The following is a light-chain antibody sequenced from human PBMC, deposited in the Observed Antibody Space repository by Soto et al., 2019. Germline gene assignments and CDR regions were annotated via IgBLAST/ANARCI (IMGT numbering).Light chain of an antibody. CDR1: KSVSSSY. CDR2: GAS. Sequence: EIVLTQSPGTLSLSPGERATLSCRASKSVSSSYLAWYQQKPGQAPRLLIYGASSRATGIPDRFSGSGSGIDFTLTISRLEPEDFAVYYCQQNGSSPALTFGGGTKVEI. J-gene: IGKJ4*01. CDR3: QQNGSSPALT. V-gene: IGKV3-20*01.